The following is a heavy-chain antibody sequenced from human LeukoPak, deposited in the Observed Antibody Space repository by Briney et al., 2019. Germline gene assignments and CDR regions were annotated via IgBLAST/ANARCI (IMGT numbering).Heavy chain of an antibody. Sequence: GESLKISCEGSGYSFTSSWIGWVRQMPGKGLEWMGIIYPGDSDIRYSPSFQGQVTISADKSITTAYLQWSSRKASDTAIYYCARGLYCSGGSCRFDYWGQGTLVTVSS. V-gene: IGHV5-51*01. CDR1: GYSFTSSW. CDR2: IYPGDSDI. D-gene: IGHD2-15*01. CDR3: ARGLYCSGGSCRFDY. J-gene: IGHJ4*02.